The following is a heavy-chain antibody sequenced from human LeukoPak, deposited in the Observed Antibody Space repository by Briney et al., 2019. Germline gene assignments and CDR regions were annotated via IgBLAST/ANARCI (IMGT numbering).Heavy chain of an antibody. Sequence: AASVKVSCKASGYTFTGYYMHWVRQAPGQGLEWMGWIKPNSGGTNYAQSFQGRVTMTRDTSISTAYMELSRLRSDDTAVYYCARESMTVAATDYWGQGTLVTVSS. J-gene: IGHJ4*02. D-gene: IGHD6-19*01. CDR1: GYTFTGYY. V-gene: IGHV1-2*02. CDR3: ARESMTVAATDY. CDR2: IKPNSGGT.